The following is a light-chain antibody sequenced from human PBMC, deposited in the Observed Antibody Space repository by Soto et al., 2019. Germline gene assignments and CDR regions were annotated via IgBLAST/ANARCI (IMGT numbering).Light chain of an antibody. CDR2: GAS. CDR1: QSVSSN. CDR3: QQRSNWPPALT. V-gene: IGKV3-15*01. Sequence: EIVMTQSPGTLSVSPGEGATLSCRARQSVSSNLAWYQQKPGQAPRLLIYGASTRATGIPARFSGSGSGTDFTLTISSLEPEAFAVYYCQQRSNWPPALTFGGGTKVDI. J-gene: IGKJ4*01.